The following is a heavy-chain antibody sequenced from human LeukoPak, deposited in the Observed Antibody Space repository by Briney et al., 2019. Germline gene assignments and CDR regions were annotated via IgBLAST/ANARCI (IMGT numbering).Heavy chain of an antibody. Sequence: GGSLSLSCAASGFTSSNYWMSWVRQAPGKGLEWVANIIQDGSEKNYVDSVKGRFTISRDNAKNSLYLQMNSLRAEDTAVYYCARDTVSSVRPRFGYMDALGKGTTVTVSS. V-gene: IGHV3-7*03. CDR1: GFTSSNYW. CDR3: ARDTVSSVRPRFGYMDA. D-gene: IGHD3-22*01. CDR2: IIQDGSEK. J-gene: IGHJ6*03.